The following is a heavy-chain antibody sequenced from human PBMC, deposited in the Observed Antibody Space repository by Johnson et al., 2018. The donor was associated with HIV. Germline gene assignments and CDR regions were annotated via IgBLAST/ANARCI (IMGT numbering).Heavy chain of an antibody. CDR1: GFTVSSNY. Sequence: VQLVESGGGLIQPGGSLRLSCAASGFTVSSNYMSWVRQAPGKGLVWVSRINSDGSSTTYADSVKGRFTISRDNSKNTLYLQMNSLRDEDTAVYYCVTADRGSAWGQGTMVTVSS. CDR3: VTADRGSA. CDR2: INSDGSST. D-gene: IGHD1-26*01. J-gene: IGHJ3*01. V-gene: IGHV3-53*01.